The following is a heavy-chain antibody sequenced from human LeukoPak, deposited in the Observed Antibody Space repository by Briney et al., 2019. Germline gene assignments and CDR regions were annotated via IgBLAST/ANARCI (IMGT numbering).Heavy chain of an antibody. CDR2: ISSSSSYI. D-gene: IGHD1-26*01. Sequence: GGSLRLSCAASGFTFSSYSMNWVRQAPGKGLEWVSSISSSSSYIYYAGSVKGRFTISRDNAKNSLYLQMNSLRAEDTAVYYCARDLLYSGSYYSPYYFDYWGQGTLVTVSS. J-gene: IGHJ4*02. V-gene: IGHV3-21*01. CDR1: GFTFSSYS. CDR3: ARDLLYSGSYYSPYYFDY.